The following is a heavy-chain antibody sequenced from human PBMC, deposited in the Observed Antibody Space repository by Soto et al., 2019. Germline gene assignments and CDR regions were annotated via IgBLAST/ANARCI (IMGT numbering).Heavy chain of an antibody. J-gene: IGHJ3*02. V-gene: IGHV3-21*01. CDR3: ARVGWRFVDYVWGSYPYAFDI. CDR2: ISSSSSYI. CDR1: GFTFSSYS. D-gene: IGHD3-16*02. Sequence: EVQLVESGGGLVKPGGSLRLSCAASGFTFSSYSMNWVRQAPGKGLEWVSSISSSSSYIYYADSVKGRFTISRDNAKNSLYLQMNSLRAEDTAVYYCARVGWRFVDYVWGSYPYAFDIWGQGTMVTVSS.